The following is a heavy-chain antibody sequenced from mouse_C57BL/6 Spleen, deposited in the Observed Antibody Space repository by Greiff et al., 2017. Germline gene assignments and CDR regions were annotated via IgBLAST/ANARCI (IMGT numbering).Heavy chain of an antibody. D-gene: IGHD1-1*01. Sequence: QVQLQQPGAELVRPGTSVKLSCKASGYTFTSYWMHWVKQRPGQGLEWIGVIDPSDSYTNYNQKFKGKATLTVDTSSSTAYMQLSSLTSEDSAVYYCARRGITTADYWGQGTTLTVSS. CDR3: ARRGITTADY. J-gene: IGHJ2*01. CDR2: IDPSDSYT. CDR1: GYTFTSYW. V-gene: IGHV1-59*01.